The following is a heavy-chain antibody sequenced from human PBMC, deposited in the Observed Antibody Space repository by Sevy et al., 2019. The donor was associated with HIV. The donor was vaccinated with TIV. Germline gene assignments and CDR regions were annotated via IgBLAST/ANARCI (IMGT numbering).Heavy chain of an antibody. Sequence: LSLTCAASGFTFDDYTMHWVRQAPGKGLEWVSLISWDGGSTYYADSVKGRFTISRDNSKNSLYLQMNSLRTEDTALYYCAKDTGYCSGGSCYYYYYGMDVWGQGTTVTVSS. V-gene: IGHV3-43*01. CDR2: ISWDGGST. D-gene: IGHD2-15*01. J-gene: IGHJ6*02. CDR3: AKDTGYCSGGSCYYYYYGMDV. CDR1: GFTFDDYT.